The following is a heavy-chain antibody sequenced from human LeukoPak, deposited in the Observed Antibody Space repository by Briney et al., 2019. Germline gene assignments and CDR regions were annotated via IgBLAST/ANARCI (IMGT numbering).Heavy chain of an antibody. V-gene: IGHV4-59*08. J-gene: IGHJ1*01. D-gene: IGHD3-22*01. CDR3: ARGVSYYDSSGYYNEYFQH. CDR2: IYYSGST. Sequence: PSETLSLTCTVSGGSISSYYWSWIRQPPGKGLEWIGYIYYSGSTNYNPSLKSRVTISVDTSKNQFSLKLSTVTAADTAVYYCARGVSYYDSSGYYNEYFQHWGQGTLVTVSS. CDR1: GGSISSYY.